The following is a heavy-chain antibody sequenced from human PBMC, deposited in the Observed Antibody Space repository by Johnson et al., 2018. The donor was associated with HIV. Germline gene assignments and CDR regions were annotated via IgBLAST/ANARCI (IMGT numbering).Heavy chain of an antibody. CDR1: GFTVSSNY. D-gene: IGHD6-6*01. CDR2: LYSGGST. Sequence: VQVVESGGGLIQPGGSLRLSCAASGFTVSSNYMNWVRQAPGKGLEWVSVLYSGGSTYYADFVKDRFIISRDNSKNTLYLQMNSLRAEDTAVYYCAAGLVGAFDIWGQGTMVTVSS. CDR3: AAGLVGAFDI. J-gene: IGHJ3*02. V-gene: IGHV3-53*01.